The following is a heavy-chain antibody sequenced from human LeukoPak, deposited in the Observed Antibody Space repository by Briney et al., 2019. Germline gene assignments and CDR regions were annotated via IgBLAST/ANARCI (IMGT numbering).Heavy chain of an antibody. CDR1: GFTFSSYG. CDR2: ISYDGSNK. D-gene: IGHD3-22*01. Sequence: SGRSLRLSCAASGFTFSSYGMHWVRQAPGKGLYLVAVISYDGSNKYYADSVNGRFTISRDNSKNTLYLQMNSLRAEDTAVYYCAKDLVSYDSSGYPFDYWGQGTLVTVSS. J-gene: IGHJ4*02. CDR3: AKDLVSYDSSGYPFDY. V-gene: IGHV3-30*18.